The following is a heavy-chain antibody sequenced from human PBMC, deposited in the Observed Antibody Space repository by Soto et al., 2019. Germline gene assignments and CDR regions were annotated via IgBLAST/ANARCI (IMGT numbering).Heavy chain of an antibody. CDR2: IIPIFGTA. Sequence: ASVKVSCKASGGTFSSYAISWVRQAPGQGLEWMGGIIPIFGTANYAQKFQGRVTITADESTSTAYMELSSLRSEDTAVYYCARDPLGLASPYYFDYWGQGTLVTVSS. V-gene: IGHV1-69*13. CDR1: GGTFSSYA. D-gene: IGHD6-19*01. CDR3: ARDPLGLASPYYFDY. J-gene: IGHJ4*02.